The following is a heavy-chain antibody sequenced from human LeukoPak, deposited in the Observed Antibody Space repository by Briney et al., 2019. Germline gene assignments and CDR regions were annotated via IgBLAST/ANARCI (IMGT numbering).Heavy chain of an antibody. J-gene: IGHJ5*02. D-gene: IGHD2-15*01. CDR2: IGQDGSEK. Sequence: GESLKISCAASTFTFSSYWMSWVRQAPGKGLEWVANIGQDGSEKYYVDSVKGRFTISRDNAKNSLYLQMNSLRAEDTAVYYCAREVVVVAANSRFDPWGQGTLVTVSS. V-gene: IGHV3-7*01. CDR3: AREVVVVAANSRFDP. CDR1: TFTFSSYW.